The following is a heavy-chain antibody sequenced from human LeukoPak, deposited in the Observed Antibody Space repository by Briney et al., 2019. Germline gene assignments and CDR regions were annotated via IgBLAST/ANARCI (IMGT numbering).Heavy chain of an antibody. CDR2: IYTRGST. J-gene: IGHJ3*02. D-gene: IGHD2-15*01. V-gene: IGHV4-4*07. Sequence: PSETLSLTCTVSGGSINNYYWSWIRQPAGKGLEWIGRIYTRGSTNYNPSLKSRVTMSVDTSKNQYSLKLSSVTAADTAVYYCARGRYCSADICSGGDAFDIWGQGTMVSVSS. CDR1: GGSINNYY. CDR3: ARGRYCSADICSGGDAFDI.